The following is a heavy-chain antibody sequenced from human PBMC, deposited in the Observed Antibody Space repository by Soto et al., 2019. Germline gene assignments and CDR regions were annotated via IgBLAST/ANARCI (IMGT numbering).Heavy chain of an antibody. D-gene: IGHD3-16*01. CDR2: ISAYNGNT. CDR3: ARGGYYDNTWGKLSHYGLDV. J-gene: IGHJ6*02. Sequence: GASVKVSCKASGYTFTSYGISWVRQAPGQGLEWMGWISAYNGNTNYAQKLQGRVTMTTDTSTRTVYLDLRSLKSDDTAVYYCARGGYYDNTWGKLSHYGLDVWGHGTSVTVSS. CDR1: GYTFTSYG. V-gene: IGHV1-18*01.